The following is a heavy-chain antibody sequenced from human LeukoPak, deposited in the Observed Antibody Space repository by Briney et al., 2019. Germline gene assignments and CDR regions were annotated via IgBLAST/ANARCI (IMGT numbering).Heavy chain of an antibody. Sequence: GGSLRLSCAASGFTFSSYWMSWVRQAPGKGLEWVANIKQDGGEKYYVDSVKGRFTISRDNAKNSLYLQMNSLRAEDTAVYYCARKDTAMVTVDYGMDVWGQGTTVTVSS. D-gene: IGHD5-18*01. V-gene: IGHV3-7*01. CDR3: ARKDTAMVTVDYGMDV. CDR2: IKQDGGEK. CDR1: GFTFSSYW. J-gene: IGHJ6*02.